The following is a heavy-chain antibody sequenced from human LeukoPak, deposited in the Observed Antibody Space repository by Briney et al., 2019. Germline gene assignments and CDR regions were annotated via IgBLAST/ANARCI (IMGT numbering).Heavy chain of an antibody. CDR2: ISYDGSNK. CDR3: ASGWLENAFDI. V-gene: IGHV3-30*04. Sequence: GGSLRLSCGAPGFTFSSYAMHWVRQAPGQGLEWVAVISYDGSNKYYADSVKGRFTISRDNSKNTLYLQMNSLRAEDTAVYYCASGWLENAFDIWGQGTMVTVSS. D-gene: IGHD5-12*01. CDR1: GFTFSSYA. J-gene: IGHJ3*02.